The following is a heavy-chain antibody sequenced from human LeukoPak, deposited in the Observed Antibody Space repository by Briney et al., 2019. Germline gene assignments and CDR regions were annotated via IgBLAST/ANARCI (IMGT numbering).Heavy chain of an antibody. CDR1: GFTFDDYV. V-gene: IGHV3-9*01. CDR2: LSLNSGRI. D-gene: IGHD3-10*01. CDR3: AKGGRGLYYYYGMDV. J-gene: IGHJ6*02. Sequence: GGSLRLSCAASGFTFDDYVMHWVRQAPGRGLELVSGLSLNSGRILYALPVKGRFTISRDNAKNSLYLQMNSLRTEDTALYYCAKGGRGLYYYYGMDVWGQGTTVTVSS.